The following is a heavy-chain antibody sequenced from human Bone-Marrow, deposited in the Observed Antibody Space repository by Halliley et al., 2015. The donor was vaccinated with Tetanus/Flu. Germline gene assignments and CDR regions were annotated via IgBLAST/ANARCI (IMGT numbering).Heavy chain of an antibody. CDR3: ARDLVGGGYDLDY. Sequence: MGWINAGNGDAKYSQKFQGRVSITRDTSATTAYMGLSTLRFEDTAVYYCARDLVGGGYDLDYWGQGTLVTV. D-gene: IGHD5-12*01. CDR2: INAGNGDA. J-gene: IGHJ4*02. V-gene: IGHV1-3*01.